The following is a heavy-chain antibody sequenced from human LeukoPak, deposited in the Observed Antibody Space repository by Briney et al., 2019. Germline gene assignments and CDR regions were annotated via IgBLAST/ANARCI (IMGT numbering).Heavy chain of an antibody. J-gene: IGHJ6*03. CDR1: GYTFTSYD. D-gene: IGHD5-12*01. V-gene: IGHV1-69*10. Sequence: SVKVSCKASGYTFTSYDINWVRQATGQGLEWMGGIIPILGTANYAQKFQGRVTISADKSTSTAYMELSSLRSEDTAVYYCGRGARPPHYYYYMDVWGKGTTVTVSS. CDR3: GRGARPPHYYYYMDV. CDR2: IIPILGTA.